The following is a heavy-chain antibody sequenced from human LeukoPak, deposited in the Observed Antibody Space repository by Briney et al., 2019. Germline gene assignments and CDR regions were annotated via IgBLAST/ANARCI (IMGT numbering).Heavy chain of an antibody. CDR1: GYSFTSYW. J-gene: IGHJ6*04. D-gene: IGHD3-10*01. CDR2: IDPSDSYT. Sequence: GESLKISCKGSGYSFTSYWISWVRQMPGKGLEWMGRIDPSDSYTNYSPSFQGHVTISADKSISTAYLQWSSLKASDTAMYYCARHVGGFFYYYGMDVWGNGTTVTVSS. CDR3: ARHVGGFFYYYGMDV. V-gene: IGHV5-10-1*01.